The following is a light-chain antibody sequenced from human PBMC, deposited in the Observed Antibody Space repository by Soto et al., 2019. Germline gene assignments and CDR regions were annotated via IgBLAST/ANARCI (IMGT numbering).Light chain of an antibody. CDR3: QQYNDWPPVLS. CDR2: GAS. J-gene: IGKJ4*01. CDR1: QSISSN. Sequence: EMVMTQSPATLSVSPGERATLSCRASQSISSNLAWYQQKPGQTPRLLIYGASTRATGIPARFSGSGSGTEVTLTISSLQSEDSAVYYCQQYNDWPPVLSFGGGTKVEIK. V-gene: IGKV3-15*01.